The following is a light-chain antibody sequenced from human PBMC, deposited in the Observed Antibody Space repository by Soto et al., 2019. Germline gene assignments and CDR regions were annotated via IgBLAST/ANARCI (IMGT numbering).Light chain of an antibody. Sequence: DIPMTQSPSTLSASVGDRVIITCRASQSISGWLDWYQQKPGKAPKLLIYKESTLESGVPSRFSGSGSGTEFTLTISSLQPDDFATYYFQQYDTYWSFGQGTKVEIK. J-gene: IGKJ1*01. CDR3: QQYDTYWS. V-gene: IGKV1-5*03. CDR1: QSISGW. CDR2: KES.